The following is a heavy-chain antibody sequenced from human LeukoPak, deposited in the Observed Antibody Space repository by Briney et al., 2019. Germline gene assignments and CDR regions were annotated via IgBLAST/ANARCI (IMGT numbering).Heavy chain of an antibody. V-gene: IGHV3-15*01. CDR2: IKSKTDGGTT. Sequence: GGSLRLSCAASGFTFSNAWMSWVRQAPGKGLEWVGRIKSKTDGGTTDYAAPVKGRFTISRDDSKNTLYLQMNSLKTEDTAVYYCTTQRYCSGGSCSDYWGQGTLVTVSS. J-gene: IGHJ4*02. CDR1: GFTFSNAW. D-gene: IGHD2-15*01. CDR3: TTQRYCSGGSCSDY.